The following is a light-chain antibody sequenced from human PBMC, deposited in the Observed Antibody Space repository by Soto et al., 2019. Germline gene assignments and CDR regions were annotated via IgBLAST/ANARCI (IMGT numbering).Light chain of an antibody. J-gene: IGLJ2*01. CDR2: EVS. CDR3: QSYDSSLSGSNVV. CDR1: SSDVGGYNY. V-gene: IGLV2-14*01. Sequence: QSALTQPASVSGSPGQSITISCTGTSSDVGGYNYVSWYQQHPGKAPKLMIYEVSNRPSGVSNRFSGSKSGTSASLAITGLQAEDEADYYCQSYDSSLSGSNVVFGGGTKLTVL.